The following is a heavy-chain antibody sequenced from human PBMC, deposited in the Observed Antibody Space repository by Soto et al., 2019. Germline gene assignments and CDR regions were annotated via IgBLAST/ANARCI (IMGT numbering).Heavy chain of an antibody. D-gene: IGHD3-3*01. J-gene: IGHJ6*02. CDR2: IYYSGST. CDR3: ARVDYDFWSGYPYYYYGMDV. Sequence: SETLSLTCTVSGGSISSYYWSWIRQPPGKGLEWIGYIYYSGSTNYNPSHKSRVNISVDTSKNQFSLKLSSVTAADTAVYYCARVDYDFWSGYPYYYYGMDVWGQGTTVTVSS. CDR1: GGSISSYY. V-gene: IGHV4-59*01.